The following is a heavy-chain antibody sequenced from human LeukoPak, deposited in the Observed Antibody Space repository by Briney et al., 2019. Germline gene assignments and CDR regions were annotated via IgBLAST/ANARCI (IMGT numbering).Heavy chain of an antibody. CDR2: THTSGTT. J-gene: IGHJ4*02. CDR1: GGSINSGSYF. Sequence: SETLSLTCSVSGGSINSGSYFWSWIRQPAGKGLEWVGRTHTSGTTNYNPSLKSRVTISIDTSKNQFSLKLSSVIAADTAVYYCARGGGYDPFDYWGQGTLVTVSS. D-gene: IGHD5-12*01. V-gene: IGHV4-61*02. CDR3: ARGGGYDPFDY.